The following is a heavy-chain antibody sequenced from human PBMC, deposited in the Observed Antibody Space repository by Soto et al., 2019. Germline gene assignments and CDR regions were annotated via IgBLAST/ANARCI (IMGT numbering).Heavy chain of an antibody. CDR2: INHSGST. V-gene: IGHV4-34*01. J-gene: IGHJ4*02. D-gene: IGHD1-26*01. CDR1: GGSFSGYD. CDR3: ARAVGATHFDY. Sequence: SETLSLTCDVYGGSFSGYDWSWIHQPPGKGLEWLGEINHSGSTNYNPSLKSRVTISVDTSKNQFSLKLSSVTAADTAVYYCARAVGATHFDYWGQGTLVTVSS.